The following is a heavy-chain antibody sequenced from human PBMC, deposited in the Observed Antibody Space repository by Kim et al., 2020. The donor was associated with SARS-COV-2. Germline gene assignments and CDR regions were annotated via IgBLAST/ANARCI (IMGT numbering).Heavy chain of an antibody. Sequence: GGSLRLSCAVSRFTFNNYWINWVRHAPGKGLVWVSRISSDGSITNYADSVKGRFTMSRDNAENTLYLQMNSLRAEDTAVYYCARRFFRDGLDVWGKGTTVTVSS. J-gene: IGHJ6*04. CDR3: ARRFFRDGLDV. V-gene: IGHV3-74*01. D-gene: IGHD3-10*01. CDR2: ISSDGSIT. CDR1: RFTFNNYW.